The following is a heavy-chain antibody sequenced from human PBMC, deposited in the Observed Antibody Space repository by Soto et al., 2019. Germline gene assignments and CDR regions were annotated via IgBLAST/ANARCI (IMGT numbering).Heavy chain of an antibody. CDR2: IYHSGST. V-gene: IGHV4-4*02. CDR3: ARVRGGGPFDD. D-gene: IGHD1-26*01. J-gene: IGHJ4*02. CDR1: GDSMTNTNW. Sequence: QVQLQESGPGLVKPSGTLSLTCAVSGDSMTNTNWWSWVRQPPGKGLEWIGEIYHSGSTNYNPSLRSRVTMSVDKSKNQFSLKLTSVTAADTAVYYCARVRGGGPFDDWGQGTLVTVSS.